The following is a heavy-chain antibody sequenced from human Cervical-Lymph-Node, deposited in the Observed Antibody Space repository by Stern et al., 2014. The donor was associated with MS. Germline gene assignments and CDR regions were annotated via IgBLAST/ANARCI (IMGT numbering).Heavy chain of an antibody. D-gene: IGHD1-1*01. Sequence: VQLVQSGAEVKKPGASVKVSCKTSGYTFISHDINWVRQAPGQGLEWMGWMNPNNDNKGFAQKFQDRVTLTRDSATTTAYMELKNLTLEDTAVYYCVRVGPPGIQTSYDYWGQGTRVIVSS. CDR1: GYTFISHD. V-gene: IGHV1-8*01. J-gene: IGHJ4*02. CDR2: MNPNNDNK. CDR3: VRVGPPGIQTSYDY.